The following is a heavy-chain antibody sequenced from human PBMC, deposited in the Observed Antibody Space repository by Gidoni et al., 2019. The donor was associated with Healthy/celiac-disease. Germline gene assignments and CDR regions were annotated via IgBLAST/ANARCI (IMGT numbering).Heavy chain of an antibody. CDR2: IYSGGST. J-gene: IGHJ6*02. CDR1: VFTVSSNY. CDR3: ARDRRVYDYVWGSYRYLGYYGMDV. Sequence: EVQLVAPGGGLVQPGGSLRPSCAAFVFTVSSNYMSRVPQAPGKGLEWVSVIYSGGSTYYANSVKGRFTISRDNSKNTLYLQMNSLRAEDTAVYYCARDRRVYDYVWGSYRYLGYYGMDVWGQGTTVTVSS. D-gene: IGHD3-16*02. V-gene: IGHV3-66*02.